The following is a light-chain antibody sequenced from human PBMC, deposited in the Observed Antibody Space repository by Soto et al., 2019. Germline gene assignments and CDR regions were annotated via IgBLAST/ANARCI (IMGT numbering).Light chain of an antibody. CDR3: QQRYNTLPLT. V-gene: IGKV1-39*01. J-gene: IGKJ4*01. CDR1: QSISSY. CDR2: AAS. Sequence: DIQMTQSPPSLSASVGDRVTITCRASQSISSYLNWYQQKPGKAPKLLIYAASSLQSGVPSRFSGSGSGTDFTLTISSLQTEDFATYYCQQRYNTLPLTFGGGTKVEIK.